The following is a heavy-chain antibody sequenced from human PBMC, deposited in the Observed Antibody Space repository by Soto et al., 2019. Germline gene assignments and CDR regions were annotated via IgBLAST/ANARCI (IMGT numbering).Heavy chain of an antibody. CDR1: GYTFTGYY. CDR3: ARGLGYCSSTSCDPLSSSYYYGMDV. J-gene: IGHJ6*02. D-gene: IGHD2-2*01. V-gene: IGHV1-2*04. CDR2: INPNSGGT. Sequence: QVQLVQSGAEVKKPGASVKVSCKASGYTFTGYYMHWVRQAPGQGLEWMGWINPNSGGTNYAQKFQGWVTVTRDTSISTAYMELSRLRSDDTAVYYCARGLGYCSSTSCDPLSSSYYYGMDVWGQGTTVTVSS.